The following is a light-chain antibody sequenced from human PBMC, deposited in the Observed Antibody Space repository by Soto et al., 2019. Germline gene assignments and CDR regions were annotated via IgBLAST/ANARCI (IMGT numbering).Light chain of an antibody. Sequence: QSLLTQPPSASGTPGQRVTISCTGSSSNIGSNTVNWYQQLPATAPKLLIYNNNQRPSGVPDRFSGSKSGTSASLAISGLQSEDEADYYCASWDDSLNGAVFGGGTQLTVL. CDR1: SSNIGSNT. CDR3: ASWDDSLNGAV. V-gene: IGLV1-44*01. CDR2: NNN. J-gene: IGLJ7*01.